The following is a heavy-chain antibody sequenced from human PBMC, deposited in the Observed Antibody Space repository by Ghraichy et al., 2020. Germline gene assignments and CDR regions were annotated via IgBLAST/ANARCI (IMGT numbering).Heavy chain of an antibody. CDR1: GVSITTYY. CDR3: ARARVTAEIYDAFDL. V-gene: IGHV4-59*01. D-gene: IGHD2-21*02. J-gene: IGHJ3*01. Sequence: SQTLSLTCTVSGVSITTYYWSWIRQPPGKGLEWVGYIYYRGSANYNPSLKSRVTISLDISKNRLSLKLSSVTAADTAVYFCARARVTAEIYDAFDLWGQGTMVTVSP. CDR2: IYYRGSA.